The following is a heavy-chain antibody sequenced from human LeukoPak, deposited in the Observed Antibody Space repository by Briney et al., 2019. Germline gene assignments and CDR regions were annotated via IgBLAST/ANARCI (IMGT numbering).Heavy chain of an antibody. V-gene: IGHV3-66*02. CDR2: IDIGGRT. D-gene: IGHD3-10*01. J-gene: IGHJ5*02. Sequence: GGSLRLSCAASEFIISTKYMTWVRQAPGKGLEWVSVIDIGGRTDYADSVKGRFTISRDNSKNTLYLQMNSLRAEDTAVYYCARDPGKYYYGSGSYSGNWFDPWGQGTLVTVSS. CDR1: EFIISTKY. CDR3: ARDPGKYYYGSGSYSGNWFDP.